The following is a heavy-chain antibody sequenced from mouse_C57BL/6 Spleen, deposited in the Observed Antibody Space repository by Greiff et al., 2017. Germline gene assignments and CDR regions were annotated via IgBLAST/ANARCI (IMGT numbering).Heavy chain of an antibody. J-gene: IGHJ2*01. CDR3: ARRGDYYGSSSY. Sequence: QVQLQQPGAELVRPGSSVKLSCKASGYTFTSYWMDCVKQRPGQGLEWIGNIYPSDSETHYNQKFKDKATLTVDKSSSTAYMQLSSLTSEDSAVYYCARRGDYYGSSSYWGQGTTLTVSS. V-gene: IGHV1-61*01. D-gene: IGHD1-1*01. CDR1: GYTFTSYW. CDR2: IYPSDSET.